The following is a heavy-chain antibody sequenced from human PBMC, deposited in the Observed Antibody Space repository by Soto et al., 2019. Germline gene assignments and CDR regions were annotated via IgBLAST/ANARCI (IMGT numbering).Heavy chain of an antibody. CDR2: IIPIFGTA. CDR3: ARVSSSGWLFDY. D-gene: IGHD6-13*01. J-gene: IGHJ4*02. CDR1: GGTFSSYA. Sequence: GASVKVSWKASGGTFSSYAISWVRQAPGQGLEWMGGIIPIFGTANYAQKFQGRVTITADESTSTAYMELSSLRSEDTAVYYCARVSSSGWLFDYWGQGTLVTVS. V-gene: IGHV1-69*13.